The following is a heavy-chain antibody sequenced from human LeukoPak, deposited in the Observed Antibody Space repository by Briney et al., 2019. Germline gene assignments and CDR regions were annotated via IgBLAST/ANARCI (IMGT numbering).Heavy chain of an antibody. D-gene: IGHD2-2*01. V-gene: IGHV3-30-3*01. Sequence: GGSLRLSCAASGFTFSSYAMHWVRQAPGKGQEWVAVISYDGSNKYYADSVKGRFTISRDNSKNTPYLQMNSLRAEDTALYYCAKGILGYCSSTSCYFSYYYGMDVWGQGTAVTVSS. CDR2: ISYDGSNK. J-gene: IGHJ6*02. CDR3: AKGILGYCSSTSCYFSYYYGMDV. CDR1: GFTFSSYA.